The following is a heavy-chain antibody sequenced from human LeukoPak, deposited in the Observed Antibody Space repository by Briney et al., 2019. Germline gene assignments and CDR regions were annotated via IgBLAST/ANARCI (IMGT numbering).Heavy chain of an antibody. Sequence: GGSLRLSCAASGFTFSSYAMHWVRQAPGKGLEWVAVISYDGSNKYYADSVKGRFTISRDNSKNTLYLQMNSLRAEDTAVYYCARDGEYGNTVAIDYWGQGTLVTVSS. CDR2: ISYDGSNK. CDR3: ARDGEYGNTVAIDY. D-gene: IGHD2/OR15-2a*01. V-gene: IGHV3-30-3*01. CDR1: GFTFSSYA. J-gene: IGHJ4*02.